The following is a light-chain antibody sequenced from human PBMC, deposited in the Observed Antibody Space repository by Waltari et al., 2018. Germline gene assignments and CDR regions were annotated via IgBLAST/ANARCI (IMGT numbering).Light chain of an antibody. CDR2: AEG. V-gene: IGLV3-21*03. J-gene: IGLJ3*02. CDR3: QVWGSSSDGV. CDR1: NIGSKS. Sequence: SYVLTQPPSVSVAPGKTARITCGGNNIGSKSEHWYQQKPGQAPVLVVYAEGDRPSGIPELFSGPTSGNTARLTIRRVEAGDEADYYWQVWGSSSDGVFGGGSKLTVL.